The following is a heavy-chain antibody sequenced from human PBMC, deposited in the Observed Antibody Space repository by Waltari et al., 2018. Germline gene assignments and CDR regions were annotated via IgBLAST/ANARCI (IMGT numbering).Heavy chain of an antibody. CDR3: ATYVGASIGTAAFDV. V-gene: IGHV4-39*01. CDR1: GGSIISNRHY. Sequence: QLHLQEAGPGLVKPSETLSLTCSVSGGSIISNRHYWAWIRQPPGTGLEWTATISYTGTTYYNPSLKSRVTISVDTSKNQFSLKLSSVTAADTAVYYCATYVGASIGTAAFDVWGQGTMVTVSS. J-gene: IGHJ3*01. CDR2: ISYTGTT. D-gene: IGHD3-16*01.